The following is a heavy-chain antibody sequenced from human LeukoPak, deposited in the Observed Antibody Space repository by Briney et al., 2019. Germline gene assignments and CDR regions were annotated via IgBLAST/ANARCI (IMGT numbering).Heavy chain of an antibody. CDR3: ARTGYCSSTSCCDY. CDR2: ISYSGST. V-gene: IGHV4-59*01. J-gene: IGHJ4*02. Sequence: SETLSLTCTVSGASISSYYRTWIRQPPGKGLEGIGYISYSGSTNYNPSLKSRVTISVDASKNQFSLKLSSVTAADTAVYYCARTGYCSSTSCCDYWGQGTLVTVSS. CDR1: GASISSYY. D-gene: IGHD2-2*01.